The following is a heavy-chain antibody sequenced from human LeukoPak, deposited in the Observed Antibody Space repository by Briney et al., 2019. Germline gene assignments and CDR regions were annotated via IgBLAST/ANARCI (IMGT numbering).Heavy chain of an antibody. J-gene: IGHJ4*02. CDR3: AKDFSHYSSQPQTNDY. CDR1: GFGVSGNA. V-gene: IGHV3-30*02. Sequence: GGSLRLSCEASGFGVSGNAMAWVRQAPGKGLEWVAFIRFDGSHKYYADSVKGRFTISRDNSKNTLYLQMNSLRPEDTAVYYCAKDFSHYSSQPQTNDYWGQGTLVTVSS. D-gene: IGHD6-13*01. CDR2: IRFDGSHK.